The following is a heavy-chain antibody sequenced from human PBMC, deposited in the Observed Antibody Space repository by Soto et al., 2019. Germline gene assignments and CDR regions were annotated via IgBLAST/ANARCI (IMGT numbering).Heavy chain of an antibody. CDR3: ASAATIGNDAFDI. Sequence: ASVKVSCKASGGTFSSYAISWVRQAPGQGLEWMGGIIPIFGTANYAQKFQGRVTITADASTSTAYMELRSLRSDDTAVYYCASAATIGNDAFDIWGQGTMVTVSS. CDR2: IIPIFGTA. J-gene: IGHJ3*02. D-gene: IGHD5-12*01. V-gene: IGHV1-69*13. CDR1: GGTFSSYA.